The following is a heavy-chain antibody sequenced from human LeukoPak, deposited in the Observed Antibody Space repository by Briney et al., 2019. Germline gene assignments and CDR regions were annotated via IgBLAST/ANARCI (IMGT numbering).Heavy chain of an antibody. V-gene: IGHV1-69*04. CDR1: GGTFSSYA. J-gene: IGHJ6*02. Sequence: GASVKVSCKASGGTFSSYAISWVRQAPGQGLEWMGRIIPILGIANYAQKFQGRVTITADKSTSTAYMELSSLRSEDTAVYYCARTALRDSGGTNTGPLLAYYYYGMDVWGQGTTVTVSS. D-gene: IGHD2-15*01. CDR2: IIPILGIA. CDR3: ARTALRDSGGTNTGPLLAYYYYGMDV.